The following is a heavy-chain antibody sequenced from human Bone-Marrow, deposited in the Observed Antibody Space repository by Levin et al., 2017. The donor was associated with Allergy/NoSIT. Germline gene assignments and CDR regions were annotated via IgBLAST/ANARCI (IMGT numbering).Heavy chain of an antibody. V-gene: IGHV1-18*01. CDR3: ARDEELAADY. Sequence: ASVKVSCKTSGYNFNTYGVSWVRQAPGQGLEWMGWISGYNGKTKFAQKFQGRVIMTIDTSTSTAYMEVRGLTSDDTAVYYCARDEELAADYWGQGTLVTVSS. J-gene: IGHJ4*02. D-gene: IGHD3-10*01. CDR2: ISGYNGKT. CDR1: GYNFNTYG.